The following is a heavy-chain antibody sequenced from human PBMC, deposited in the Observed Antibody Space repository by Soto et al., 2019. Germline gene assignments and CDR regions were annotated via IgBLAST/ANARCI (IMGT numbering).Heavy chain of an antibody. D-gene: IGHD5-18*01. CDR2: IYYSGST. J-gene: IGHJ4*02. V-gene: IGHV4-31*03. CDR1: GGSISSGGYY. Sequence: QVQLQESGPGLVKPSQTLSLTCTVPGGSISSGGYYWTWIRKPPGKGLEWIGYIYYSGSTYYNPSLKSRVTISVDTSKTQFSLKLSSVTAADTAVYYCARARDTAMVDYWGQGTLVTVSS. CDR3: ARARDTAMVDY.